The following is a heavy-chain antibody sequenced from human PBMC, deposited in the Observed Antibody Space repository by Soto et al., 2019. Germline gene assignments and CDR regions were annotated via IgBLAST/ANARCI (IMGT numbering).Heavy chain of an antibody. J-gene: IGHJ6*02. D-gene: IGHD6-19*01. Sequence: GGSLRLSCSASGFTFSSYAMHWVRQAPGKGLEYVSAISSNGGSTYYADSVKGRFTISRDYSKNTLYLQMSSLRAEDTAVYYCVKVSRSGWSRYYYYYSYGMDVWGQGTTVTVPS. CDR1: GFTFSSYA. V-gene: IGHV3-64D*06. CDR2: ISSNGGST. CDR3: VKVSRSGWSRYYYYYSYGMDV.